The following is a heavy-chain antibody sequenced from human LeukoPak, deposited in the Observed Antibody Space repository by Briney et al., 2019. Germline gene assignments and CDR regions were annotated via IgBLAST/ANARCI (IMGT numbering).Heavy chain of an antibody. V-gene: IGHV3-30*18. J-gene: IGHJ4*02. D-gene: IGHD3-10*01. CDR3: AEDPAGTFGSGNYYLFD. CDR2: ISFDGSNK. Sequence: GGSLRLSCAASGFAFVSYGMHWVRQAPGKGLEWMAVISFDGSNKYYADSVKGRFTISRDNFKNTLYLQMNSLRAEDTAVYFCAEDPAGTFGSGNYYLFDWGQGTLVTVSS. CDR1: GFAFVSYG.